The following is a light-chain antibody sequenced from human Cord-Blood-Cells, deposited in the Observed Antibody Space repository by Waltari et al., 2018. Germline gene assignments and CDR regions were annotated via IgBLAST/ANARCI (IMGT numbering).Light chain of an antibody. CDR3: QQANSFPFT. J-gene: IGKJ3*01. Sequence: DNKTTQTPSSVSASVGDRVPITCRASQGISSWIAWYQQKPGTAPKRLIYAAASLRSGVPSRFSGSGSRTDFSLSISSLQPEDFATYYCQQANSFPFTFGPGTKVEIK. V-gene: IGKV1-12*01. CDR1: QGISSW. CDR2: AAA.